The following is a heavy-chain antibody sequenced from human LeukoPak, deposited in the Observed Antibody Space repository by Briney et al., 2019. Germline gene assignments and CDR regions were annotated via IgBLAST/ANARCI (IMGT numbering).Heavy chain of an antibody. D-gene: IGHD5-24*01. Sequence: SETLSLTCTVSGGSISTYYWTWIRQPPGKGLERLGYVYYNGNTNYNPSLPSRVTISLNTSKSQFSLNLTSVTAADTAVYYCARLKGEMITIRPYYHYYMDVWGKGTTVTVSS. CDR1: GGSISTYY. J-gene: IGHJ6*03. CDR2: VYYNGNT. CDR3: ARLKGEMITIRPYYHYYMDV. V-gene: IGHV4-59*01.